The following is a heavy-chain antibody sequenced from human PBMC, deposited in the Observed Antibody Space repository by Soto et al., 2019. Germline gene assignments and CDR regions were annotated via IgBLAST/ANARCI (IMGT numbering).Heavy chain of an antibody. CDR3: ARDWEYYTSGSYSPPPQGF. CDR2: INPNSGGT. D-gene: IGHD3-10*01. J-gene: IGHJ4*02. Sequence: QVQLVQSGAEVKKPGASVKVSCKASGYTFTGYYLHWVRQVPGQGLEWMGRINPNSGGTNYAQNFQGRVTMTRDTSIRTAYMELSRLTSDDTAVYFCARDWEYYTSGSYSPPPQGFWGQGTLVTVSS. CDR1: GYTFTGYY. V-gene: IGHV1-2*06.